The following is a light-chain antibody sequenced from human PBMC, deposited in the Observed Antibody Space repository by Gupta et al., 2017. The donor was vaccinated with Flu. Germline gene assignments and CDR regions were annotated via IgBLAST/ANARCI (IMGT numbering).Light chain of an antibody. CDR2: DAS. J-gene: IGKJ2*01. CDR3: QQRGGWPPAYT. V-gene: IGKV3-11*01. Sequence: TLYLSPGERATLSCRASQTVSDYLAWYQQKPGQPPRLLIYDASSRATGIPARFSGSGSQTDFTLTIGSLEPEDFAVYYCQQRGGWPPAYTFGPGTRLEIK. CDR1: QTVSDY.